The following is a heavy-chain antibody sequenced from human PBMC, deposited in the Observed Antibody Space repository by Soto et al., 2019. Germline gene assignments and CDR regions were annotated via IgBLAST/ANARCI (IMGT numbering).Heavy chain of an antibody. V-gene: IGHV1-18*01. Sequence: ASVKVSCKASGYTFTSYGISWVRQAPGQGLEWMGWISAYNGNTNYAQKFQGRVTMTTDTSTSTAYMELRSLRSDDTAVYYCARDVDGYQPLSYRGQGTLVTVSS. J-gene: IGHJ4*02. CDR3: ARDVDGYQPLSY. CDR1: GYTFTSYG. CDR2: ISAYNGNT. D-gene: IGHD2-21*01.